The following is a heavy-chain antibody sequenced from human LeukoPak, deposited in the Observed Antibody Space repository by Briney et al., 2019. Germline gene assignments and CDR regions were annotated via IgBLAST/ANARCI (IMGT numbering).Heavy chain of an antibody. J-gene: IGHJ6*04. CDR2: IKSKTDGGTT. V-gene: IGHV3-15*01. Sequence: SGGSLRLSCAASGFTFSNAWMSWVRQAPGKGLEWVGRIKSKTDGGTTDYAAPVKGRFTISRDDSKNTLYLQMNSLKAEDTGVYYCTAPVGRFGFYYYGMDVWGKGTRSPSPQ. D-gene: IGHD3-10*01. CDR1: GFTFSNAW. CDR3: TAPVGRFGFYYYGMDV.